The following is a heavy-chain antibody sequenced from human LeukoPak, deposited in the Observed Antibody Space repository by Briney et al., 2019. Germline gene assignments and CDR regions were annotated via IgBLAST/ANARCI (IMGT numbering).Heavy chain of an antibody. CDR3: AREVYDSSGYQSPY. D-gene: IGHD3-22*01. V-gene: IGHV1-3*01. CDR1: GYTFTSYA. CDR2: INAGNGNT. J-gene: IGHJ4*02. Sequence: ASVTVSCTASGYTFTSYAMHWVRPAPGQGLEWMGWINAGNGNTKYSQKFQGRVTITRDTSASTAYMELSSLRSEDTAVYYCAREVYDSSGYQSPYWGQGTLVTVSS.